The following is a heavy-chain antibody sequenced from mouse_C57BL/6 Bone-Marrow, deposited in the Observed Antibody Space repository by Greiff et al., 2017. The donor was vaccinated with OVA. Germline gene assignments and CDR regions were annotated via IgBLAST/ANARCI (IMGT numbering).Heavy chain of an antibody. V-gene: IGHV1-26*01. CDR3: ARGGYDEEGAMDY. Sequence: EVQLQQSGPELVKPGASVKISCKASGYTFTDYYMNWVKQSHGKSLEWIGDINPNNGGASYNQKFKGKATLTVDKSSSTAYMELRSLTSEDSAVYYCARGGYDEEGAMDYWGQGTSVTVSS. J-gene: IGHJ4*01. D-gene: IGHD2-2*01. CDR2: INPNNGGA. CDR1: GYTFTDYY.